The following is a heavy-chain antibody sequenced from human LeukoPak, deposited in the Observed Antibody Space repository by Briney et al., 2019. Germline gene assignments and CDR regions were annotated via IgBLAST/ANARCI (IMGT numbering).Heavy chain of an antibody. Sequence: PSETLSLTCTVSGGSISSSGYDWGWIRQPPGKGLEWIGSIYYSGSTYYNPSLKSRVAISVDTSKNQFSLNLSSVTAVDTAVYYCARQSNWFDPWGQGTLVTVSS. CDR3: ARQSNWFDP. CDR1: GGSISSSGYD. V-gene: IGHV4-39*01. CDR2: IYYSGST. J-gene: IGHJ5*02.